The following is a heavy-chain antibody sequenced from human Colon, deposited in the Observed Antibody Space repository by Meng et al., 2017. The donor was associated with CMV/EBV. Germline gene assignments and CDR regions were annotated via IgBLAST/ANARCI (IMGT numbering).Heavy chain of an antibody. D-gene: IGHD2-21*01. J-gene: IGHJ5*02. V-gene: IGHV3-30*04. CDR2: LSNIGGNK. CDR1: GFTFSTHA. CDR3: ARGARPGAYSFDGGDWPINWFHP. Sequence: GESLKISCATSGFTFSTHAVHWVRQAPGKGLEWLAVLSNIGGNKFYADSVKGRFSISRDNSENTLFLEMNNLRAEDTAVYFCARGARPGAYSFDGGDWPINWFHPWGQGTQVTVSS.